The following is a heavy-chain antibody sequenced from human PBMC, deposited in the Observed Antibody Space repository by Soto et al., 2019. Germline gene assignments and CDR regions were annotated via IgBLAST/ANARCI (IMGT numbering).Heavy chain of an antibody. D-gene: IGHD6-25*01. CDR2: INPSGGST. V-gene: IGHV1-46*01. CDR3: ATKSGIAAAGRLGYYYYYYGMDV. Sequence: VKVSCKASGYTFTSYYMHWVRQAPGQGLEWMGIINPSGGSTSYAQKFQGRVTMTRDTSTSTVYMELSSLRSEDTAVYYCATKSGIAAAGRLGYYYYYYGMDVWGQGTTVTVSS. J-gene: IGHJ6*02. CDR1: GYTFTSYY.